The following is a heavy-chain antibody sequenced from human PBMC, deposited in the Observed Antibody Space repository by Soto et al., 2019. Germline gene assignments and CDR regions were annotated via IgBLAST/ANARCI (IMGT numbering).Heavy chain of an antibody. CDR2: IIAILGIA. J-gene: IGHJ6*02. D-gene: IGHD2-2*01. CDR3: ASNRYCSSTSCSRVYYYYGMDV. Sequence: QVQLVQSGAEVKKPGSSVKVSCKASGGTFSSYTISWVRQAPGQGLEWMGRIIAILGIANYAQKFQGRVTITADKSTSTAYMELSSLRSEDTAVYYCASNRYCSSTSCSRVYYYYGMDVWGQGTTVTVSS. V-gene: IGHV1-69*02. CDR1: GGTFSSYT.